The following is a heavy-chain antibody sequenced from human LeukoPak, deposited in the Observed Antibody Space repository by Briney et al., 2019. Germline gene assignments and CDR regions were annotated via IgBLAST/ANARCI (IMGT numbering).Heavy chain of an antibody. CDR2: IYYSGNT. CDR1: GGSISTSNYY. D-gene: IGHD1-14*01. V-gene: IGHV4-61*05. J-gene: IGHJ2*01. Sequence: PSETLSLTCTVSGGSISTSNYYWSWIRQPPGKGLEYIGYIYYSGNTNSNPSLNSRVTISVDTSKNQFSLKLSSVTAADTAVYYCARRGSGASLEYYFDLWGRGTLVTVSS. CDR3: ARRGSGASLEYYFDL.